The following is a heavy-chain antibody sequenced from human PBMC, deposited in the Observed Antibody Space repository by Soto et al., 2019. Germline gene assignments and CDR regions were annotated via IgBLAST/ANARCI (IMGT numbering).Heavy chain of an antibody. V-gene: IGHV3-7*01. D-gene: IGHD4-4*01. CDR1: GFTFSSYW. CDR3: ARESNSNYGAYYYYYMDV. Sequence: GGSLRLSCAASGFTFSSYWMSWVRQAPGKGLEWVANIKQDGSEKYYVDSVKGRFTISRDNAKNSLYLQMNSLRAEDTAVYYCARESNSNYGAYYYYYMDVWGKGTTVTVSS. J-gene: IGHJ6*03. CDR2: IKQDGSEK.